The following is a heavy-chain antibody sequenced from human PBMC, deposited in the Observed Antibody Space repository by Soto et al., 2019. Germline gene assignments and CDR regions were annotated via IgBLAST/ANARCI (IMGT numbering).Heavy chain of an antibody. CDR1: GFTFSSYA. Sequence: EVQLLESGGGLVQPGGSLRLSCAASGFTFSSYAMSWVRQAPGKGLEWVSAISGGGGSTYYADSVKGRFTISRDNSKNTLYLQMNSLRAEDTAVYYCANLDNQQQWRGRNYYYYGMDVWGQGTTVTVSS. CDR3: ANLDNQQQWRGRNYYYYGMDV. J-gene: IGHJ6*02. CDR2: ISGGGGST. V-gene: IGHV3-23*01. D-gene: IGHD6-19*01.